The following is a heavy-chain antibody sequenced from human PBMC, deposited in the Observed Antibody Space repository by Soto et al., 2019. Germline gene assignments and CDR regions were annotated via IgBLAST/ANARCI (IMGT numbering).Heavy chain of an antibody. V-gene: IGHV4-59*08. CDR1: GGSISSYY. CDR3: ARQRDCSSTSCYEVDY. D-gene: IGHD2-2*01. J-gene: IGHJ4*02. Sequence: QVQLQESGPGLVKPSETLSLTCTVSGGSISSYYWSWIRQPPGKGLEWIGYIYYSGSTNYNPSLKSRVTISVDTSKIQFSLKLSSVTAADTAVYYCARQRDCSSTSCYEVDYWGQGTLVTVSS. CDR2: IYYSGST.